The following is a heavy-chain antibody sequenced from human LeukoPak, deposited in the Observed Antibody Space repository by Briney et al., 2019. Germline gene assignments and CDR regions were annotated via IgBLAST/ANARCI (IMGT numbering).Heavy chain of an antibody. Sequence: PGGSLRLSCAASGFTFSSYGMHWVRQAPGKGLEWVAFIRYDGSNKYYADSVKGRFTISRDNSKNTLYLQMNSLRAEDTAVYYCAAMTTVTTTLDYWGQGTLVTVSS. CDR2: IRYDGSNK. D-gene: IGHD4-11*01. V-gene: IGHV3-30*02. CDR3: AAMTTVTTTLDY. CDR1: GFTFSSYG. J-gene: IGHJ4*02.